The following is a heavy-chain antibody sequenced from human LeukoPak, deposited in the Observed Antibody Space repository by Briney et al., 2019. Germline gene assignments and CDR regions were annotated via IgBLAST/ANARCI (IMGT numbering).Heavy chain of an antibody. Sequence: SETLSLTCAVYGGSFSGYYWDWIRQPPGKGLEWIGEINHSGSTNYNPSLKSRVTMSVDTTRNQFSLKLTSVTAADTAVYYCASPGGDYGDSAYAWWGPGILVTVSS. CDR2: INHSGST. J-gene: IGHJ4*02. V-gene: IGHV4-34*01. CDR3: ASPGGDYGDSAYAW. D-gene: IGHD4-17*01. CDR1: GGSFSGYY.